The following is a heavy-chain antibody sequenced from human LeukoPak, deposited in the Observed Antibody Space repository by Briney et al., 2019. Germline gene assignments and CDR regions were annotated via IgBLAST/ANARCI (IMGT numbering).Heavy chain of an antibody. Sequence: GGSLRLSCAASGFTFSDYDMSWIRRAPGKGREWVSTIKGTGLTTYYADSVKGRFTISRDNAKNSLFLQMSSLRADDTAIYYCARAGELRYMDVWGKGTAVTVSS. CDR1: GFTFSDYD. V-gene: IGHV3-11*04. D-gene: IGHD3-16*01. J-gene: IGHJ6*03. CDR2: IKGTGLTT. CDR3: ARAGELRYMDV.